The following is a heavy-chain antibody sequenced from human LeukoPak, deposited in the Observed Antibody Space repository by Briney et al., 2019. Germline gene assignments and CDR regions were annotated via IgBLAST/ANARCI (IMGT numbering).Heavy chain of an antibody. J-gene: IGHJ6*02. D-gene: IGHD3-10*01. CDR1: GFTFSNFD. CDR2: IGTAGDT. V-gene: IGHV3-13*01. CDR3: ARTPPPGAGIAV. Sequence: GGSLRLSCAASGFTFSNFDMHWVRQATGRGLEWVSAIGTAGDTYYPGSVKGRFTISRENAKNSLYLQMHSLRAGDTAVYYCARTPPPGAGIAVGGQGPTATAS.